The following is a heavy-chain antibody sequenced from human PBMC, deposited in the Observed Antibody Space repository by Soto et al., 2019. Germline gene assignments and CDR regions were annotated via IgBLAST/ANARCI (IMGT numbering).Heavy chain of an antibody. V-gene: IGHV4-59*01. Sequence: SETLSLTCTVSGGSISSYYWSWIRQPPGKGLEWIGYIYYSGSTNYNPSLKSRVAISVDTSKNQFSLKLSSVTAADTAVYYCARGTPLRYFDWLLRVNAFDIWGQGTMVTVSS. CDR3: ARGTPLRYFDWLLRVNAFDI. CDR2: IYYSGST. CDR1: GGSISSYY. J-gene: IGHJ3*02. D-gene: IGHD3-9*01.